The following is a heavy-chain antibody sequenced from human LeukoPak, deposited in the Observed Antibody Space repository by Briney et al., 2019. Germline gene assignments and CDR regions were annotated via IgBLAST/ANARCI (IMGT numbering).Heavy chain of an antibody. CDR2: IKQDGSEK. V-gene: IGHV3-7*01. Sequence: LPGGSLRLSCAASGFTFSSYWMSWVRQAPGKGLEWVANIKQDGSEKYYVDSVKGRFTISRDNAKNSLYLQMNSLRAEDTAVYHCARETNWALRYFDWFPPPYYYYYGMDVWGQGTTVTVSS. D-gene: IGHD3-9*01. CDR3: ARETNWALRYFDWFPPPYYYYYGMDV. CDR1: GFTFSSYW. J-gene: IGHJ6*02.